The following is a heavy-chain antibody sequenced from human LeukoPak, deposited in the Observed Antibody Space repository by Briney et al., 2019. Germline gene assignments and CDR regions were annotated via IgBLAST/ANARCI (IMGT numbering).Heavy chain of an antibody. Sequence: KTSETLSLTCTVSGGSISSSSYYWGWIRQPPGKGLEWIGSIYYSGSTYYNPSLKSRVTISVDTSKNQFSLKLSSVTAADTAVYYCARVYYYDNSGYGKDYFDYWGQGTLVTVSS. J-gene: IGHJ4*02. CDR1: GGSISSSSYY. CDR3: ARVYYYDNSGYGKDYFDY. V-gene: IGHV4-39*07. CDR2: IYYSGST. D-gene: IGHD3-22*01.